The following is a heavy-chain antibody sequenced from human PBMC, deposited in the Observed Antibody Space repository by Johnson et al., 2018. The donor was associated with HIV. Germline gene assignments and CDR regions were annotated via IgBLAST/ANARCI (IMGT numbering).Heavy chain of an antibody. J-gene: IGHJ3*02. CDR3: AKGNGDRSAFDI. V-gene: IGHV3-23*04. CDR1: GFTFSSYA. Sequence: LVESGGGLVQPGGSLRLSCAASGFTFSSYAMSWVRQAPGKGLEWVSAIGTAGDTYYPGSVKGRFTISRENAKNTLYLQMNSLRAEDTAVYYCAKGNGDRSAFDIWGQGTMVTVSS. CDR2: IGTAGDT. D-gene: IGHD4-17*01.